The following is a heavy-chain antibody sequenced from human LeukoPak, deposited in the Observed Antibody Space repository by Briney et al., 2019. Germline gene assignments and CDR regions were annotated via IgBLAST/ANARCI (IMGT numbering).Heavy chain of an antibody. CDR2: IYYSGST. D-gene: IGHD3-3*01. CDR1: GGSISSSSYH. Sequence: SETLSLTCTVSGGSISSSSYHWGWIRQPPGKGLEWIGSIYYSGSTYYNPSLKSRVTISVDTSKNQFSLKLSSVTAADTAVYYCARRTPGPLIWYYDFWSGYGMDVWGQGTTVTVSS. V-gene: IGHV4-39*01. CDR3: ARRTPGPLIWYYDFWSGYGMDV. J-gene: IGHJ6*02.